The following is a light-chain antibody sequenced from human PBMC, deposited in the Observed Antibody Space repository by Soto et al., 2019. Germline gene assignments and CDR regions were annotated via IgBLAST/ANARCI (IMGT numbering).Light chain of an antibody. J-gene: IGKJ5*01. V-gene: IGKV3-15*01. CDR1: QTVNNN. Sequence: EVVMTQSPATLSVSPGERATLSCRASQTVNNNLAWYQQKPGQAPRLLIYAASTRATGIPARFIGSGSGTEFTLTINRLQSEDFAVYYCQQYDNWPPITFGQGTRLEIK. CDR3: QQYDNWPPIT. CDR2: AAS.